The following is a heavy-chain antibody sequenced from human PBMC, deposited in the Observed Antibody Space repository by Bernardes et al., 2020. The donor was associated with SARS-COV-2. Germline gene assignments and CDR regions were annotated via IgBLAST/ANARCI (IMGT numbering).Heavy chain of an antibody. Sequence: LALTFIVSGGSINSGTYYWSWIRQPAGKGLEWIGRIHTSGTTNYNPSLKSRVTISIDTSKNQFSLKLSSVTAADTAVYYCARDKWEQQPTLRRLGFDYWGQGTLVTVSS. V-gene: IGHV4-61*02. J-gene: IGHJ4*02. CDR3: ARDKWEQQPTLRRLGFDY. CDR1: GGSINSGTYY. CDR2: IHTSGTT. D-gene: IGHD1-26*01.